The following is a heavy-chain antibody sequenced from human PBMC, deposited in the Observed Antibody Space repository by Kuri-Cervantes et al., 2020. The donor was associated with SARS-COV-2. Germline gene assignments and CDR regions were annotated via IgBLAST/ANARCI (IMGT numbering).Heavy chain of an antibody. J-gene: IGHJ4*02. CDR2: IYHSGST. V-gene: IGHV4-38-2*02. D-gene: IGHD3-10*01. CDR1: GYSISSGYY. CDR3: ARTSYGSALY. Sequence: ESLKISCTVSGYSISSGYYWGWLRQPPGKGLEWIGSIYHSGSTYYNPSLKSRVTISVDTSKNQFSLKLSSVTAADTAVYYCARTSYGSALYWGQGTLVTVSS.